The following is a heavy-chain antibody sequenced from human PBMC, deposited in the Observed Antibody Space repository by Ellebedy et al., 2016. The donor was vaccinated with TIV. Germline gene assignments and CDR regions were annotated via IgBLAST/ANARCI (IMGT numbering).Heavy chain of an antibody. V-gene: IGHV5-51*01. CDR3: ARRGHYYDSSGYSQYYFDY. J-gene: IGHJ4*02. CDR1: GYSFTSYW. D-gene: IGHD3-22*01. CDR2: IYPGDSDT. Sequence: GESLKISCKGSGYSFTSYWIGWVRQMPGKGLEWMGIIYPGDSDTRYSPSFQGQVTISADKSISTAYLQWSSLKASDTAMYYCARRGHYYDSSGYSQYYFDYWGQGTLVTVSS.